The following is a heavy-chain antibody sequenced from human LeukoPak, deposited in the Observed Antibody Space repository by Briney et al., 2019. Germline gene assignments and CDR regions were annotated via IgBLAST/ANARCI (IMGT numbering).Heavy chain of an antibody. CDR2: IIPIFGTP. Sequence: SVKVSCKASGGTFSSYGISWVRQAPGQGLEWMGGIIPIFGTPNYAQKFQGRVTITADESTSTAYMELSSLRCEDTAVYYCARCVPVTNWFDPWGQGTLVTVSS. CDR1: GGTFSSYG. V-gene: IGHV1-69*13. CDR3: ARCVPVTNWFDP. D-gene: IGHD4-11*01. J-gene: IGHJ5*02.